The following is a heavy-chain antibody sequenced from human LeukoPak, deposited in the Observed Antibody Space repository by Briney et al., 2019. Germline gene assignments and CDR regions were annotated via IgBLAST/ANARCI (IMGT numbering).Heavy chain of an antibody. CDR1: GFTFSSYG. V-gene: IGHV3-30*02. D-gene: IGHD6-19*01. Sequence: GGSLRLSCAASGFTFSSYGMHWVRQAPGKGLEWVTFTRNDGSNKYYADSMKGRFTISRDNSKNTLFLQMNSLRAEDTAVYYCAKDREYSSGWLLDSWGQGTLVTVSS. CDR3: AKDREYSSGWLLDS. J-gene: IGHJ4*02. CDR2: TRNDGSNK.